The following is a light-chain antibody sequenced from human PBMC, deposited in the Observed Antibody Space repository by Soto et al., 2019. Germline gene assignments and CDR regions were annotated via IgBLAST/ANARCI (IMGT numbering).Light chain of an antibody. J-gene: IGKJ1*01. CDR2: DAS. CDR1: QTVSTW. Sequence: DIQMTQSPSTLSASVRDRVTITCRASQTVSTWLAWYQQKPGKAPKVLIYDASSLENGVPQRFSGSGSGTEFTLTISSLQPDDFATYYCQKYSTSSRTCGQGTKVDIK. CDR3: QKYSTSSRT. V-gene: IGKV1-5*01.